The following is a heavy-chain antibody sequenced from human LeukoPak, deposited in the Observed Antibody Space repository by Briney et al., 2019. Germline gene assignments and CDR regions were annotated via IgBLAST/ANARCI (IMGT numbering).Heavy chain of an antibody. J-gene: IGHJ4*02. CDR3: AKVGSGTFRYCDY. V-gene: IGHV3-7*01. D-gene: IGHD3-10*01. CDR2: IKFDGSDK. CDR1: GFTFSNYW. Sequence: PGGSLRLSCAASGFTFSNYWMSWVRQAPGKGLEWVANIKFDGSDKFYVDSVKGRFTISRDNSKNTLYLQMGSLRPEDMAVYYCAKVGSGTFRYCDYWGQGTLVTVSS.